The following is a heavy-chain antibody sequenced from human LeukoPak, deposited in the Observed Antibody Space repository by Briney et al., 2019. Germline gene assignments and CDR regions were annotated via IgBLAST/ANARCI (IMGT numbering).Heavy chain of an antibody. V-gene: IGHV5-51*01. D-gene: IGHD1-26*01. Sequence: GESLKISCKGSGYTFTTYWIGWLRQMPGEGLEWMGIIYPGDSDTRYSPSFQGQVTISADKSISAAYLQWSSLKASDTAVYYCARHLVGPTTLSAFDIWGQGTMVTVSS. CDR3: ARHLVGPTTLSAFDI. CDR2: IYPGDSDT. CDR1: GYTFTTYW. J-gene: IGHJ3*02.